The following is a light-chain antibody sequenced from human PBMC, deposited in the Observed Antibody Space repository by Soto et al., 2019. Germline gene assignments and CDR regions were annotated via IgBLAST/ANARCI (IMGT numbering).Light chain of an antibody. CDR1: QTVSVN. Sequence: EIAMTQSPATLSASPGERATLSCRASQTVSVNLAWYQQKPDQAPRLLIYGASTRDSGVPARFSGSGSGTEFTLTISSLQSEDFAVYYCQQYNDWPPFTFGPGTRVDIK. CDR2: GAS. J-gene: IGKJ3*01. V-gene: IGKV3-15*01. CDR3: QQYNDWPPFT.